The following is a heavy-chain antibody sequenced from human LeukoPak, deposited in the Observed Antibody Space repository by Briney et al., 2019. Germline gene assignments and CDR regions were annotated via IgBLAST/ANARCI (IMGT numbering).Heavy chain of an antibody. CDR2: ITSSGRTT. J-gene: IGHJ4*02. CDR1: GFTVSSNY. CDR3: ARESAYCSGVSCFFDY. D-gene: IGHD2-15*01. Sequence: PGGSLRLSCAASGFTVSSNYMNWVRQAPGKGLEWVSYITSSGRTTYYADSVKGRFTISRDNAKNSLYLQMNSLRAEDTAVYYCARESAYCSGVSCFFDYWGQGTLVTVSS. V-gene: IGHV3-48*03.